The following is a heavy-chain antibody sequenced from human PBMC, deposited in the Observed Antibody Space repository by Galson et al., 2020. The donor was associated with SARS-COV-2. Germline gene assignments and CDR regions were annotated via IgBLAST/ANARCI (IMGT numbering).Heavy chain of an antibody. V-gene: IGHV3-30*18. CDR3: AKEGGIQLWLRGNWYFDL. J-gene: IGHJ2*01. D-gene: IGHD5-18*01. CDR1: GFTFSSYG. Sequence: TGGSLRLSCAASGFTFSSYGMHWVRQAPGKGLEWVAVISYDGSNKYYADSVKGRFTISRDNSKNTLYLQMNSLRAEDTAVYYCAKEGGIQLWLRGNWYFDLWGRGTLVTVSS. CDR2: ISYDGSNK.